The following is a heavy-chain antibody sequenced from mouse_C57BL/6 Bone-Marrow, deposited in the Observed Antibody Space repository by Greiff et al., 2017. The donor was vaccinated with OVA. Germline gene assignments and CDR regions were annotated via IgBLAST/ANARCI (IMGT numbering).Heavy chain of an antibody. CDR2: IRNKANGYTT. V-gene: IGHV7-3*01. CDR1: GFTFTDYY. CDR3: ARYAGGLGPSFDY. D-gene: IGHD4-1*01. Sequence: DVKLQESGGGLVQPGGSLSLSCAASGFTFTDYYMSWVRQPPGKALEWLGFIRNKANGYTTEYSASVKGRFTISRDNSKSILYLQMNALRAEDSATYYCARYAGGLGPSFDYWGQGTTLTVSS. J-gene: IGHJ2*01.